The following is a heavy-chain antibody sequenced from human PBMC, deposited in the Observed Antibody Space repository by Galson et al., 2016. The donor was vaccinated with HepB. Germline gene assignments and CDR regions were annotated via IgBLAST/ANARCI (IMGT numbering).Heavy chain of an antibody. Sequence: SLRLSCAASGFTFSSYWMSWVRQAPGKGLEWVANVKQDGSEKYYVDSVEGRFTISGDNTKNSLYLQMNSLRAEDTAVYYCTRGGSTVHGDHDASDIWGQGTTVIVSS. CDR2: VKQDGSEK. J-gene: IGHJ3*02. CDR1: GFTFSSYW. D-gene: IGHD4-17*01. V-gene: IGHV3-7*01. CDR3: TRGGSTVHGDHDASDI.